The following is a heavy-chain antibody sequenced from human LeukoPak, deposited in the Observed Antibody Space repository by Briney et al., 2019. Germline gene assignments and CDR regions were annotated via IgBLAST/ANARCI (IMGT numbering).Heavy chain of an antibody. V-gene: IGHV5-51*01. Sequence: GESLKISCKASGYSFTSYWIGWVRQMPGKGLEWMGIIYPYDSDTRYSPSFQGQVTISADKSISTAYLQWSNLKASDTAMYYCARHIGYSAWNPDYWGHGTLVTVCS. J-gene: IGHJ4*01. CDR3: ARHIGYSAWNPDY. D-gene: IGHD5-12*01. CDR1: GYSFTSYW. CDR2: IYPYDSDT.